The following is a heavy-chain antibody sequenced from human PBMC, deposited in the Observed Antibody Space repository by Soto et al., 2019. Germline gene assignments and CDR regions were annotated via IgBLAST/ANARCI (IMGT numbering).Heavy chain of an antibody. J-gene: IGHJ6*03. Sequence: QVQLVESGGGVVQPGRSLRLSCAASGFTFSSYGMHWVRQAPGKGLEWVAVIWYDGSNKYYADSVKGRLTISRDNSKNTLYLQKNSIRAEDTTVYYYARFPIAAAGEPIYYYYYYMDVWGKGTTVTVSS. CDR3: ARFPIAAAGEPIYYYYYYMDV. CDR2: IWYDGSNK. CDR1: GFTFSSYG. D-gene: IGHD6-13*01. V-gene: IGHV3-33*01.